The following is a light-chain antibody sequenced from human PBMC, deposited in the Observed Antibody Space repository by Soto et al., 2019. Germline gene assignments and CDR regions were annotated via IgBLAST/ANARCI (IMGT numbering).Light chain of an antibody. V-gene: IGLV2-14*01. CDR2: DVS. J-gene: IGLJ1*01. CDR3: SSYTSSSTLYV. CDR1: SSEVGGYNY. Sequence: QSVLTQPASVSGSPGQSITISFTGTSSEVGGYNYVSWYQKHPGKAPKLMIYDVSNRPSGVSNRFSGSKSGNTASLTISGLQAEDEADYYCSSYTSSSTLYVFGTGTKVTVL.